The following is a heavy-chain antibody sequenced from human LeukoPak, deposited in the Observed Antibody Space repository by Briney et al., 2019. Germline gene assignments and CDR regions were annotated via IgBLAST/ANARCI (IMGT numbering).Heavy chain of an antibody. CDR3: ARERVTGEDGDDAFDI. V-gene: IGHV3-53*01. Sequence: PGGSLRLSCAASGFIVSSNYMSWVRQAPGRGLEWVSVIYSGGNTYYADSVKGRFTISRDNSKNTLYLQMNSLRAEDTAVYYCARERVTGEDGDDAFDIWGQGTMVTVSS. J-gene: IGHJ3*02. D-gene: IGHD7-27*01. CDR2: IYSGGNT. CDR1: GFIVSSNY.